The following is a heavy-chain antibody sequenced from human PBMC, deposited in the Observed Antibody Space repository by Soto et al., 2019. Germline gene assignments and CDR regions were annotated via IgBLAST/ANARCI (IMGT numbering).Heavy chain of an antibody. CDR2: ISSSGSST. D-gene: IGHD6-6*01. J-gene: IGHJ4*01. Sequence: QVQLVESGGGLVKPGGSLRLSCAASGFTFGDYYMSWIRQAPGKGLEWVSYISSSGSSTYYVDSVRGRFTFSRDNAKNSMYLQMDSLGAEPTAVYYCAIAAAARPAAWYWGQGNLVTVSS. CDR3: AIAAAARPAAWY. CDR1: GFTFGDYY. V-gene: IGHV3-11*01.